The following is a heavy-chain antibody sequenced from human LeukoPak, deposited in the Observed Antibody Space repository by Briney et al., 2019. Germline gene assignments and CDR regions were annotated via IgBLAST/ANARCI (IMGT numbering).Heavy chain of an antibody. D-gene: IGHD6-19*01. V-gene: IGHV3-23*01. Sequence: PGGSLRLSCAASGFTFSSYAMSWVRQAPEKGLEWVSTISGSGGGTYYADSVKGRFTISRDDSKNTLYLQMNSLRAEDTAVYHCARGPIDKVVAGTFFGHWGQGTVVTVSS. CDR2: ISGSGGGT. CDR3: ARGPIDKVVAGTFFGH. CDR1: GFTFSSYA. J-gene: IGHJ4*02.